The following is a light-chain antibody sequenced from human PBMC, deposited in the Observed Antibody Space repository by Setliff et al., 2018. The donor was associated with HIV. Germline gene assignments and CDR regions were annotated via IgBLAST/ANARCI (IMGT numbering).Light chain of an antibody. V-gene: IGLV1-51*02. CDR2: ENT. CDR1: SSNIGNDY. J-gene: IGLJ1*01. CDR3: GTWNDNLHV. Sequence: QSVLTQPPSVSAAPGQKVSISCSGSSSNIGNDYVSWYQQIPGTAPKLLIFENTQRPSGIPDRFSASKSDTSATLVITGLQTGDEADYYCGTWNDNLHVFGTGTKVT.